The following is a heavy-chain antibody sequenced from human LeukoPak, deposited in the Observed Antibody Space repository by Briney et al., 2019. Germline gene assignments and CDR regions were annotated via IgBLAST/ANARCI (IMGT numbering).Heavy chain of an antibody. Sequence: ASVKVSCKASGGTFSSYAINWVRQATGQGLEWMGWMNPNSGNTGYAQKFQGRVTMTRNTSISTAYMELSSLRSEDTAVYYCARRLAAAGYLPDYWGPGTLVTVSS. CDR1: GGTFSSYA. D-gene: IGHD6-13*01. V-gene: IGHV1-8*02. CDR3: ARRLAAAGYLPDY. J-gene: IGHJ4*02. CDR2: MNPNSGNT.